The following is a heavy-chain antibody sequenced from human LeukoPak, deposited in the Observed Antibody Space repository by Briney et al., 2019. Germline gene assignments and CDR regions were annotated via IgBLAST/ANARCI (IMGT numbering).Heavy chain of an antibody. Sequence: GGSLRLSCVTSGFGFITAGMNWVRQVPGKGLEWVGRITSKTDGGTTDYAAHVKGRFSISRDDSKSTVYLQMNSLETEDTAVYYRCTTKRGYWGQGTLVTVSS. CDR2: ITSKTDGGTT. CDR1: GFGFITAG. CDR3: CTTKRGY. V-gene: IGHV3-15*01. J-gene: IGHJ4*02.